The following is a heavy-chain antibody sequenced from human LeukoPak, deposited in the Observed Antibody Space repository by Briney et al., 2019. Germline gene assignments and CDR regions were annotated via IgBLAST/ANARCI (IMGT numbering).Heavy chain of an antibody. Sequence: SEALSLTCAVYGGSFSGYYWSWIRQPPGKGLEWIGYIYDSGGTNFNPSLKSRVTISLDTSKNQFSLKLSSVTAADTAVYYCARRGEVGATSGSWYFDLWGRGTLVTVSS. D-gene: IGHD1-26*01. CDR3: ARRGEVGATSGSWYFDL. V-gene: IGHV4-59*01. CDR2: IYDSGGT. J-gene: IGHJ2*01. CDR1: GGSFSGYY.